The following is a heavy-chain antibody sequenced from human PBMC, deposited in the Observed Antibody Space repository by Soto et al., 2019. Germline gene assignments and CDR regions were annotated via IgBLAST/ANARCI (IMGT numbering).Heavy chain of an antibody. CDR3: ARLDLRPNWFDP. D-gene: IGHD2-2*03. CDR2: IYFSGST. CDR1: GGSLSSGGYY. V-gene: IGHV4-31*03. J-gene: IGHJ5*02. Sequence: PSETLSLTCTVSGGSLSSGGYYLSWFRQHPGKGLEWIGYIYFSGSTYYNPSLKSRVTISVDTSKNQFSLNLSSVTAADTAVYYCARLDLRPNWFDPWVQLTEVTVSS.